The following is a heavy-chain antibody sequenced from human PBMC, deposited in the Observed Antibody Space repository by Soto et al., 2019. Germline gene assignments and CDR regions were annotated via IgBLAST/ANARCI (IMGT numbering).Heavy chain of an antibody. D-gene: IGHD1-7*01. J-gene: IGHJ5*02. CDR1: GYTFTDYY. V-gene: IGHV1-2*02. Sequence: ASVKVSCKASGYTFTDYYMHWVRQAPGQGLEWMGWINPNSGGTNYAQKFQGRVTMTRDTSISTAYMELSRLRSDDTAVYYCARDRLPGTTRDNCFDPWGQGTLVTVSS. CDR2: INPNSGGT. CDR3: ARDRLPGTTRDNCFDP.